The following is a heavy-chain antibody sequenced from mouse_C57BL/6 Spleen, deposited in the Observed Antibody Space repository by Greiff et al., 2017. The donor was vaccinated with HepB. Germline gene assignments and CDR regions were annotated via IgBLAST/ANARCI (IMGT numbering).Heavy chain of an antibody. D-gene: IGHD1-1*01. Sequence: VKLMESVAELVKPGASVKLSCKASGYTFTEYTIHWVKQRSGQGLEWIGWFYPGSGSIKYNEKFKDKATLTADKSSSTVYMELSRLTSEDSAVYFCARHEEGYYYGSSYVRYFDVWGTGTTVTVSS. CDR3: ARHEEGYYYGSSYVRYFDV. CDR1: GYTFTEYT. V-gene: IGHV1-62-2*01. CDR2: FYPGSGSI. J-gene: IGHJ1*03.